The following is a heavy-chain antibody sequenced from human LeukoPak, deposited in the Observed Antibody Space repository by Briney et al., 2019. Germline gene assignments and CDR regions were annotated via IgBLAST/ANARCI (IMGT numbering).Heavy chain of an antibody. Sequence: GRSLRLSCTASGFTFGDYAMNWVRQAPGKGLEWVGFSRSKTYGGTTEYAASVKGRFTISRDDSTSIAYLPMNSLKTEDTAVYYCTRVGATAYYYFDYWGQGTLVTVSS. CDR3: TRVGATAYYYFDY. D-gene: IGHD1-26*01. CDR1: GFTFGDYA. J-gene: IGHJ4*02. V-gene: IGHV3-49*04. CDR2: SRSKTYGGTT.